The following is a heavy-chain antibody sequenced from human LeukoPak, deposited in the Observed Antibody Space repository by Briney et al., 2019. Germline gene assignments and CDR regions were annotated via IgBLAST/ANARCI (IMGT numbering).Heavy chain of an antibody. V-gene: IGHV3-48*01. Sequence: GGSLRLSCAASGFTFSSYSMNWVRQAPGKGLEWVSYISSSSSTIYYADSVKGRFTISRDNAKNSLYLQMNSLRAEDTAVYYCARGAAAAGQNYYYYYMDVWGKGTTVTVSS. J-gene: IGHJ6*03. CDR1: GFTFSSYS. D-gene: IGHD6-13*01. CDR2: ISSSSSTI. CDR3: ARGAAAAGQNYYYYYMDV.